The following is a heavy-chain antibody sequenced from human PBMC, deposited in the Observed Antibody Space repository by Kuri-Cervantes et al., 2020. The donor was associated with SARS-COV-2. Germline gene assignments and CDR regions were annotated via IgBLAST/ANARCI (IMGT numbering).Heavy chain of an antibody. CDR3: VTDRLGVHDS. V-gene: IGHV3-30*03. CDR2: ISFDGSIK. CDR1: GFMFSRFG. Sequence: GGSLRPSCAASGFMFSRFGMHWVRQAPGKGLEWVAYISFDGSIKDNIVSGKGRFTISRDNSQSTLYLQMNILRSEDTAVYYCVTDRLGVHDSWGQGTLVTVSS. J-gene: IGHJ4*02. D-gene: IGHD2-8*01.